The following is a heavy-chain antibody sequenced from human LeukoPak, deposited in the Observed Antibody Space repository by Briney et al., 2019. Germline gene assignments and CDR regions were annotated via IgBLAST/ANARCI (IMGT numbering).Heavy chain of an antibody. V-gene: IGHV3-30-3*01. J-gene: IGHJ3*02. CDR1: GFTFSSYA. D-gene: IGHD6-13*01. CDR2: ISYDGSNK. CDR3: AKGTAAAGTGLAAFDI. Sequence: PGGSLRLSCAASGFTFSSYAMHWVRQAPGKGLEWVAVISYDGSNKYYADSVKGRFTISRDNSKNTLYLQMNSLRAEDTAVYYCAKGTAAAGTGLAAFDIWGQGTMVTVSS.